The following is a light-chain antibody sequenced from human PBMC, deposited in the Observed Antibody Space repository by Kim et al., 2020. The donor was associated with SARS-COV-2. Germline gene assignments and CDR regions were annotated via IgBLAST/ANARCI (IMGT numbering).Light chain of an antibody. CDR3: QSYDSSLSGWV. V-gene: IGLV1-40*01. CDR2: SSS. CDR1: SANIGADDD. J-gene: IGLJ3*02. Sequence: RVTIACTGSSANIGADDDGHWYQNLPGTVPKLRSYSSSNRPSGVPDRFSAAKSGTSASLAITGLQAEDEADYYCQSYDSSLSGWVFGGGTQLTVL.